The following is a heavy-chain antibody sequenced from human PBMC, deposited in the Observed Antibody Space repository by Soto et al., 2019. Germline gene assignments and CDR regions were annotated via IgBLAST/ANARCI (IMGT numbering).Heavy chain of an antibody. CDR2: INSDGSST. D-gene: IGHD1-26*01. Sequence: PGGSLRLSCAASGFTFSSYWMHWVRQAPGKGLVWVSRINSDGSSTSYADSVKGRFTISRDNAKNTLYLQMNGLRAEDTAVYYCARGRVSWDYYYYGMDVWGQGTTVTVSS. CDR1: GFTFSSYW. CDR3: ARGRVSWDYYYYGMDV. J-gene: IGHJ6*02. V-gene: IGHV3-74*01.